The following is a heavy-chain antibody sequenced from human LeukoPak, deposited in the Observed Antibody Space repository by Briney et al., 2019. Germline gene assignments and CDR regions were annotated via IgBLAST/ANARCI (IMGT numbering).Heavy chain of an antibody. CDR1: GFPFRSYG. CDR2: IWYDGSNK. CDR3: ARWGFGGVIVPFSMDV. Sequence: GGSLSLSYAASGFPFRSYGVHWVRQAPGKGLDWVASIWYDGSNKYYADSVKGRFTISRDNSKNTLYLQMNSLRAEDTAVYYCARWGFGGVIVPFSMDVWGKGTTVTVSS. D-gene: IGHD3-16*02. V-gene: IGHV3-33*01. J-gene: IGHJ6*04.